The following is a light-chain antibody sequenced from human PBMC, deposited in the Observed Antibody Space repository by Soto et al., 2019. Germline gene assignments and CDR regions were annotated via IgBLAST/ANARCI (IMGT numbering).Light chain of an antibody. V-gene: IGLV2-14*01. J-gene: IGLJ1*01. CDR2: EVT. Sequence: QSALTQPASVSGSPGQSITISCTGTSSDVGGYTYVSWYQQYPGKAPKLLISEVTNRPSGVSNRFSDSKSGNTASLTISGLQGEDEADYYCSSYTSSSTQVFGTGTKSPS. CDR1: SSDVGGYTY. CDR3: SSYTSSSTQV.